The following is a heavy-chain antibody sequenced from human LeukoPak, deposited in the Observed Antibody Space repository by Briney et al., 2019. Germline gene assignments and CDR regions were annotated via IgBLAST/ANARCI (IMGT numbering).Heavy chain of an antibody. CDR2: IYYSGRT. V-gene: IGHV4-39*01. CDR1: GGSISSSTYY. Sequence: PSETMSLTCTVSGGSISSSTYYWGWIRQPPGKGLEWIGSIYYSGRTYYNPSLKSRVTISVDTSKNQFSLKLNSVTAADTAVYYCATPYSGGYHGLDIWGQGTMVTVSS. D-gene: IGHD1-26*01. J-gene: IGHJ3*02. CDR3: ATPYSGGYHGLDI.